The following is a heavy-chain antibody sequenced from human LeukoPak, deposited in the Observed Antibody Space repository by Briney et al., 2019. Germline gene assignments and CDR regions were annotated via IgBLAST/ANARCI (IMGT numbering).Heavy chain of an antibody. J-gene: IGHJ4*02. D-gene: IGHD6-19*01. Sequence: GSLRLSCAASGFTFSSYAMSWVRQAPGKGLEWVSAISGSGGSTYYADSVKGRFTISRDNSKNTLYLQMNSLRAEDTAVYYCAKAYSASEQWLVRGFDYWGQGTLVTVSS. CDR3: AKAYSASEQWLVRGFDY. CDR2: ISGSGGST. CDR1: GFTFSSYA. V-gene: IGHV3-23*01.